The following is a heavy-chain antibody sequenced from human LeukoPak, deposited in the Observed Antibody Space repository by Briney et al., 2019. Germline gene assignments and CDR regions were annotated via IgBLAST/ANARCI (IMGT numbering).Heavy chain of an antibody. D-gene: IGHD6-13*01. CDR1: GGTFSSYA. J-gene: IGHJ4*02. V-gene: IGHV1-69*01. CDR3: AIALYSSNWYFIH. Sequence: GASVKASCKASGGTFSSYAVSWVRQAPGQGLEWMGGFIPIFGTAKYAQRFQGRVTITADESTSTAYMELNSLRSEDTAVYYCAIALYSSNWYFIHWGQGTLVTVSS. CDR2: FIPIFGTA.